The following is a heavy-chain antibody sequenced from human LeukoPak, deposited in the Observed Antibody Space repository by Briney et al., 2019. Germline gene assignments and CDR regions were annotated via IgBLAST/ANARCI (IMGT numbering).Heavy chain of an antibody. CDR3: ARDPYCSSTSCPQIPSDY. J-gene: IGHJ4*02. D-gene: IGHD2-2*01. Sequence: GGSLRLSCAASGFTFSDYYMSWIRQAPGKGLEWVSYISSSGSTIYYADSVKGRFTISRDNAKNSLYLQMNSLRAEDTAVYYCARDPYCSSTSCPQIPSDYWGQGTLVTVSS. CDR1: GFTFSDYY. V-gene: IGHV3-11*01. CDR2: ISSSGSTI.